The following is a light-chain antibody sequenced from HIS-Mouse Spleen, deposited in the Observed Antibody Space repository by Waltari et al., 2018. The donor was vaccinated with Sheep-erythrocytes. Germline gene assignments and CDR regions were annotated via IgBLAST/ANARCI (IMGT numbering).Light chain of an antibody. CDR3: CSYAGSYNHV. Sequence: QSALTQPRAVSGSPGQSVTIPCTGTSSDVAGHNYVPCYQQHPGKAPKLMIYDVSKRPSGVPDRFSGSKSGNTASLTISGLQAEDEADYYCCSYAGSYNHVFATGTKVTVL. CDR1: SSDVAGHNY. V-gene: IGLV2-11*01. J-gene: IGLJ1*01. CDR2: DVS.